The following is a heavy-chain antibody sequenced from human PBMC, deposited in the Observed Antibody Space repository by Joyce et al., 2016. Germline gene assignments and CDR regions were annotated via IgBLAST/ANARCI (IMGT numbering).Heavy chain of an antibody. CDR3: TREMGSLAVFDS. CDR1: GDSIIRRNW. D-gene: IGHD3-10*01. CDR2: IYQSGST. Sequence: QVQLQESGPGLVKPSGTLSLTCAVSGDSIIRRNWWSWVRQPPGKGLEWIGEIYQSGSTNYNPSLKSRATISVDKSNNQIFLRLTSVTAADTALYFCTREMGSLAVFDSWGQGTQVTVSS. V-gene: IGHV4-4*02. J-gene: IGHJ4*02.